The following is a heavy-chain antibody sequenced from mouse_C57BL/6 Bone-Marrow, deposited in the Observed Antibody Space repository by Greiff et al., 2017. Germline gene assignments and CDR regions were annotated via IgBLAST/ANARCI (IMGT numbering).Heavy chain of an antibody. V-gene: IGHV1-26*01. D-gene: IGHD2-2*01. CDR3: ARRGLRAY. CDR1: GYTFTDYY. Sequence: EVQLQQSGPELVKPGASVKISCKASGYTFTDYYMNWVKQSHGKSLEWIGDINPNNGGTSYNQKFKGKATLTVDKSSSTAYMELRSLTSEDSAVYYCARRGLRAYWGQGTTLTVSS. CDR2: INPNNGGT. J-gene: IGHJ2*01.